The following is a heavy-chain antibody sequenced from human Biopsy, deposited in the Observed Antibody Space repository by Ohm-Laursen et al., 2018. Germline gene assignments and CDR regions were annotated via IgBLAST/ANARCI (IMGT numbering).Heavy chain of an antibody. CDR1: GFTFSNYY. CDR3: ARGGFFAYSTFDY. J-gene: IGHJ4*02. Sequence: SLRLSCAASGFTFSNYYMHWVRHAPGKGLLWVSLIKRYGTTTDYAESVKGRFIISRDNAKNTMYLQMNSLRAEDTAVHYCARGGFFAYSTFDYWGQGALVTVSS. D-gene: IGHD4-11*01. CDR2: IKRYGTTT. V-gene: IGHV3-74*01.